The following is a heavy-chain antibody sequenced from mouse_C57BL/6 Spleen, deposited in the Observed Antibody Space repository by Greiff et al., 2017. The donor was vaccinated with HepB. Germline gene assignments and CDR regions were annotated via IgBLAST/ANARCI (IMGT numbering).Heavy chain of an antibody. CDR2: IYPRSGNT. J-gene: IGHJ4*01. CDR1: GYTFTSYG. Sequence: VKLQESGAELARPGASVKLSCKASGYTFTSYGISWVKQRTGQGLEWIGEIYPRSGNTYYNEKFKGKATLTADKSSSTAYMELRSLTSEDSAVYFCARWTAQATGRMDYWGQGTSVTVSS. D-gene: IGHD3-2*02. V-gene: IGHV1-81*01. CDR3: ARWTAQATGRMDY.